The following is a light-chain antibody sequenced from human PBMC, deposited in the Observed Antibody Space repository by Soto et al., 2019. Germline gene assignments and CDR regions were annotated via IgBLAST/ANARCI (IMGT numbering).Light chain of an antibody. CDR1: QSLVHSDGNTY. CDR3: MQVTHFPYT. Sequence: DVVLTQTPLFLPVTLGQPASISCRSSQSLVHSDGNTYLSWLQQRPGQPPRLLIYKISNRFFGGPDRFSGSGGVTDFTLRISRVEAEDVGVYYCMQVTHFPYTVGQGSKLEI. CDR2: KIS. J-gene: IGKJ2*01. V-gene: IGKV2-24*01.